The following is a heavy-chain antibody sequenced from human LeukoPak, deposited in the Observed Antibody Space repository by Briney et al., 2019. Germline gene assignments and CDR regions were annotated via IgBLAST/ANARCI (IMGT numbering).Heavy chain of an antibody. V-gene: IGHV1-18*01. CDR2: ISAYNGNT. CDR1: GYTFTSYG. D-gene: IGHD2-15*01. CDR3: ARGLSCSGNTCYAAHFDS. J-gene: IGHJ4*02. Sequence: ASVKVSCKASGYTFTSYGISWVRQAPGQGLEWMGWISAYNGNTNYAQKLQGRVTMTTDTSTSTAYMELRSLRSDDTAVYHCARGLSCSGNTCYAAHFDSWGQGTLVTVSS.